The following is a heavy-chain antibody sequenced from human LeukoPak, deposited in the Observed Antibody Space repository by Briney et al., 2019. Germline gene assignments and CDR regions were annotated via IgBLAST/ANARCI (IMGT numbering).Heavy chain of an antibody. D-gene: IGHD3-10*01. J-gene: IGHJ4*02. CDR3: AANGISGSYYNVPVLDY. CDR2: ISGSGGST. CDR1: GFTFSSYA. Sequence: RGSLRLSCAASGFTFSSYAMSWVRQAPGKGLEWVSAISGSGGSTYYADSVKGRFTISRDNSKNTLYLQMNSLRAEDTAVYYCAANGISGSYYNVPVLDYWGQGTLVTVSS. V-gene: IGHV3-23*01.